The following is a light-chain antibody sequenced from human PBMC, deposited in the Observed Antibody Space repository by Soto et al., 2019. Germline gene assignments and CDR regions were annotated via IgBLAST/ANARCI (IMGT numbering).Light chain of an antibody. V-gene: IGLV2-23*03. CDR3: WSYAGRRTFEV. CDR2: EGN. CDR1: SSDVGSYNL. J-gene: IGLJ2*01. Sequence: QSVLTQPASVSGSPGQSITISCTGSSSDVGSYNLVSWYQQYPGKAPKLMIFEGNKRPSGVSNRFSAPKSGNTASLTISGLQAEDEADYYCWSYAGRRTFEVFGGGTKLTVL.